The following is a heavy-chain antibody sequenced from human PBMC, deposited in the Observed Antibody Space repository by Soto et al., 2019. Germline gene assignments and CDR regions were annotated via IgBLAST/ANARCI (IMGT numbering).Heavy chain of an antibody. Sequence: PSQTLSLTCAISGESVSSNSAAWNWIRPSPSRGLEWLGRTYYRSRWYNDYAVSVKSRITVNPDTSKNQFSLQLTSVTPEDTAVYYCAGTTSHYWYYMDVWGKGTTVTVSS. V-gene: IGHV6-1*01. D-gene: IGHD1-7*01. J-gene: IGHJ6*03. CDR1: GESVSSNSAA. CDR3: AGTTSHYWYYMDV. CDR2: TYYRSRWYN.